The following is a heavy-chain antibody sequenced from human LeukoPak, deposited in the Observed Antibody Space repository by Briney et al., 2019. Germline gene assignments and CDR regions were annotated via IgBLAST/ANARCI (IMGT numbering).Heavy chain of an antibody. CDR2: IYYTGTT. D-gene: IGHD2-15*01. CDR3: ARHRTADSGGVVYYYGMDV. V-gene: IGHV4-59*08. J-gene: IGHJ6*02. Sequence: SETLSLTCSVSGASITSYYWSWIRQPPGKGLEWIGFIYYTGTTNYNPSLKSRVTISVDTSKNQFSLNLSSVTAADTAVYYCARHRTADSGGVVYYYGMDVWGQGTTVTVSS. CDR1: GASITSYY.